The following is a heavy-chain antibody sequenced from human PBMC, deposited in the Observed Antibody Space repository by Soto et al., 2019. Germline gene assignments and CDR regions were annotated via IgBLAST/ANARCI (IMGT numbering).Heavy chain of an antibody. CDR2: INGRGNYI. Sequence: GGSLRLSCASSGFTFSTYTMNWVRQAPGKGLEWVSSINGRGNYIYYAESVKGRFTISRDNAKDSLYLQMDRLRAEDTALYYCVREDGKVGTNSAFDYWGLGALVTVS. J-gene: IGHJ4*02. D-gene: IGHD1-26*01. CDR1: GFTFSTYT. V-gene: IGHV3-21*01. CDR3: VREDGKVGTNSAFDY.